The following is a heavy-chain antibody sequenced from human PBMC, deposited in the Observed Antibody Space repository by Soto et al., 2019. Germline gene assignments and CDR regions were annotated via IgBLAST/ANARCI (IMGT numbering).Heavy chain of an antibody. CDR1: VYGYSVYL. V-gene: IGHV1-2*04. J-gene: IGHJ6*02. Sequence: SLLKLSRKSSVYGYSVYLSRRVLMTQGKGLEWMGWINPNSGGTNYAQKFQGWVTMTRDTSISTAYMELSRLRSDDTAVYYCASYSSGTRGYYYGMDVWGQGTTVTVSS. CDR2: INPNSGGT. CDR3: ASYSSGTRGYYYGMDV. D-gene: IGHD6-19*01.